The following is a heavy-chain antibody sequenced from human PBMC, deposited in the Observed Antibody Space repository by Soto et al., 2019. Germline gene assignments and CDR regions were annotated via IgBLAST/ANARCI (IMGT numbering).Heavy chain of an antibody. V-gene: IGHV3-48*04. CDR3: ASVPSRALDD. CDR1: GFTFSSYT. D-gene: IGHD2-2*01. CDR2: ISSSSRTI. J-gene: IGHJ4*02. Sequence: EVQLVESGGGLVQPGGSLRLSCAASGFTFSSYTMNWVRQAPGKGLEWISYISSSSRTIYYADSVKGRFTISRDNAQNSLYLQMTSRRGEGTAVYYCASVPSRALDDWGQGTLVTVSS.